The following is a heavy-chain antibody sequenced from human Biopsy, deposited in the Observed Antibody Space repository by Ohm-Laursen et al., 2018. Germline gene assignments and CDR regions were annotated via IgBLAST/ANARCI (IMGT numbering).Heavy chain of an antibody. CDR2: IYYHNGRS. CDR1: GGSISGYY. V-gene: IGHV4-59*01. D-gene: IGHD5-24*01. CDR3: ARDCRAGSGFLRSNNHYCGMDV. Sequence: GTLSLTCTVSGGSISGYYWTWIRQSPGKGLEWLGYIYYHNGRSSYTPSLKSRVTMSVDTSQNQSSLNLNSVTAADAAVYYVARDCRAGSGFLRSNNHYCGMDVWGPGTRVTVSS. J-gene: IGHJ6*02.